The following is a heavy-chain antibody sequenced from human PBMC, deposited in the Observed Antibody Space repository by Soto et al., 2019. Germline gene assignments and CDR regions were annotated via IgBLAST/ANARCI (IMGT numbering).Heavy chain of an antibody. V-gene: IGHV3-64*01. J-gene: IGHJ6*03. CDR1: GFTFSSYA. Sequence: GGSLRLSCAASGFTFSSYAMHWVRQAPGKGLEYVSAISSNGGSTYYANSVKGRFTISRDNSKNTLYLQMGSLRAEDMAVYYCARDGGYSGYDLHYYYYMDVWGKGTTVTVSS. D-gene: IGHD5-12*01. CDR3: ARDGGYSGYDLHYYYYMDV. CDR2: ISSNGGST.